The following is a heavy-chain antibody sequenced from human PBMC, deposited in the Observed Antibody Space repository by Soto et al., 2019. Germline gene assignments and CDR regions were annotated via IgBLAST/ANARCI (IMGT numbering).Heavy chain of an antibody. CDR2: IYWDDDE. CDR1: GFSLSTSAEG. Sequence: QITLKESGPTVVQPTQTLTLTCSFSGFSLSTSAEGVAWIRQPPGKALEWLALIYWDDDERYSPFMKSRLTIAKDTSNNQVVLTMTNMDPVDTATYFCAHQGGRGDAMDVWGQGAPVTVSS. J-gene: IGHJ6*02. CDR3: AHQGGRGDAMDV. V-gene: IGHV2-5*02. D-gene: IGHD2-15*01.